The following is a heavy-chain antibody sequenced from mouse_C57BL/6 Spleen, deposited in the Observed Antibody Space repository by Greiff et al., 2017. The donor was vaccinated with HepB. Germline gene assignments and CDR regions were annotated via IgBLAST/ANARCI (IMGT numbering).Heavy chain of an antibody. CDR2: IYPGDGDT. D-gene: IGHD2-5*01. CDR1: GYAFSSSW. Sequence: VQGVESGPELVKPGASVKISCKASGYAFSSSWMNWVKQRPGKGLEWIGRIYPGDGDTNYNGKFKGKATLTADKSSSTAYMQLSSLTSEDSAVYFCARWGIYYSNDNDVWGTGTTVTVSS. J-gene: IGHJ1*03. V-gene: IGHV1-82*01. CDR3: ARWGIYYSNDNDV.